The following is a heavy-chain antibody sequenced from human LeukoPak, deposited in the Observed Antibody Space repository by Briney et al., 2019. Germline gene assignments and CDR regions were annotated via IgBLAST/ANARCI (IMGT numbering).Heavy chain of an antibody. CDR1: GGSISSSSYY. J-gene: IGHJ5*02. CDR3: ARHVNPETDIVVVVAARPHWFDP. D-gene: IGHD2-15*01. Sequence: ASETLSLTCTVSGGSISSSSYYWGWIRQPPGKGLEWIGSIYYSGSTYYNPSLKSRVTISVDTSKNQFSLKLSSVTAADTAVYYCARHVNPETDIVVVVAARPHWFDPWGQGTLVTVSS. V-gene: IGHV4-39*01. CDR2: IYYSGST.